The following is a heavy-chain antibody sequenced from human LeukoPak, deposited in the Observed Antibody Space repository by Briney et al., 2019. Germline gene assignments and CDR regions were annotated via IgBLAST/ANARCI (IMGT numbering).Heavy chain of an antibody. CDR1: GFTFSSYA. D-gene: IGHD6-19*01. J-gene: IGHJ6*03. Sequence: GGSLRLSCAASGFTFSSYAMSWVRQAPGKGLEWVAMIKPDGSVTKYVESVKGRFIISRDNAKNSQSLQMNSLTADDTAVYYCARDSGWANMDVWGKGTTVTISS. V-gene: IGHV3-7*01. CDR2: IKPDGSVT. CDR3: ARDSGWANMDV.